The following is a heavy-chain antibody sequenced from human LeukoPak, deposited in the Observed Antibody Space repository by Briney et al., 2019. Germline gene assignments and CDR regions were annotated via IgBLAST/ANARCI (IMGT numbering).Heavy chain of an antibody. CDR3: ARAVQPDSFDI. Sequence: GGSLRLSCAASGFTFSSYAMSWVRQAPGKGLEWVAVISYDGSNKYYAGSVKGRFTISRDNYKKTLYLQMNSLRPEDTAVYYCARAVQPDSFDIWGQGTMVTVSS. CDR2: ISYDGSNK. D-gene: IGHD5-18*01. V-gene: IGHV3-30-3*01. CDR1: GFTFSSYA. J-gene: IGHJ3*02.